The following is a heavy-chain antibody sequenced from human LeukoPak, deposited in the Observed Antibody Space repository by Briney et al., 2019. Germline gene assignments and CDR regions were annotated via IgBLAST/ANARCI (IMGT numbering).Heavy chain of an antibody. Sequence: GGSLRLSCAASGFTFSSYAMSWVRQAPGKGLEWVSAISGSGGSTYYADSVKGRFTISRDNSKSTLYLQMNSLRAEDTALYYCSRNWGSDNWFDPWGQGTLVTVSS. CDR3: SRNWGSDNWFDP. CDR2: ISGSGGST. V-gene: IGHV3-23*01. J-gene: IGHJ5*02. CDR1: GFTFSSYA. D-gene: IGHD7-27*01.